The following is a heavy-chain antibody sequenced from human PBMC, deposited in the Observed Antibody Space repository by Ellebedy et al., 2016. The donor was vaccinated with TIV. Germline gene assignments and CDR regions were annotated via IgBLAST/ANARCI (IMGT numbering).Heavy chain of an antibody. CDR1: GASISRSSHY. Sequence: LRLXXLVSGASISRSSHYWSWIRQHPGKGLEWIGYSSDGGSTFYNPSLKSRVHIAVDTSKNEISLTLSSVTVADTAVYYCARDNCGGDCFTGGYNYFGMDVWGQGTTVSVSS. CDR3: ARDNCGGDCFTGGYNYFGMDV. V-gene: IGHV4-31*03. J-gene: IGHJ6*02. D-gene: IGHD2-21*02. CDR2: SSDGGST.